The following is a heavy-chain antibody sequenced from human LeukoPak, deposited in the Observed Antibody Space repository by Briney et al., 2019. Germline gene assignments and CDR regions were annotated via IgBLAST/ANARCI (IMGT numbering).Heavy chain of an antibody. CDR1: GYTLTNYN. D-gene: IGHD2-15*01. CDR3: AREFGHCSGDNCFYFFDS. J-gene: IGHJ4*02. Sequence: ASVKVSCKASGYTLTNYNISWVRQAPGQGLEWMGLINTHKGHTNFLQKFQGRVTVTTDISTNTAHMELRRLRSDDTAVYYCAREFGHCSGDNCFYFFDSWGQGSLVIVSS. CDR2: INTHKGHT. V-gene: IGHV1-18*01.